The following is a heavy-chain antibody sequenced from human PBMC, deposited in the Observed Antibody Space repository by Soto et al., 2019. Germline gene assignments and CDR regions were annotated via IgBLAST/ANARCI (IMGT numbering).Heavy chain of an antibody. CDR2: ISGSGGST. Sequence: GGSLRLSCAASGFTFSSYAMSWVRQAPGKGLEWVSAISGSGGSTYYADSVKGRFTISRDNSKNTLYLQMNSLRAEDTAVYYCAKDFSFYDFWSGYYDSHYYYGMDVWGQGTTGTVSS. V-gene: IGHV3-23*01. J-gene: IGHJ6*02. D-gene: IGHD3-3*01. CDR3: AKDFSFYDFWSGYYDSHYYYGMDV. CDR1: GFTFSSYA.